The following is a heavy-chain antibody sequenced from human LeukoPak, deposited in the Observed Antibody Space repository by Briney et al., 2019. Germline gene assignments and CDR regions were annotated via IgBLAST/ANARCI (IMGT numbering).Heavy chain of an antibody. Sequence: PGGSLRLSCAASGFTFSSDAMTWVRQAPGEGLEWVSTITGSDDRTYYADSVKGRFTISRDYSNNTVHLQLNSLRAEDTAMYYCAKGPQLYSGYHPDYWGQGTLVTVSS. CDR3: AKGPQLYSGYHPDY. J-gene: IGHJ4*02. CDR2: ITGSDDRT. D-gene: IGHD5-12*01. CDR1: GFTFSSDA. V-gene: IGHV3-23*01.